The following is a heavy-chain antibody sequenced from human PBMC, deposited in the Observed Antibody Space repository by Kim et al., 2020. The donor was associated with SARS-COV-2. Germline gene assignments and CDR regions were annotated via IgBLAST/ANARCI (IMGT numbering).Heavy chain of an antibody. J-gene: IGHJ5*02. CDR3: ARGTPPAYCGGDCYSNNWFDP. D-gene: IGHD2-21*02. CDR2: IIPIFGTA. V-gene: IGHV1-69*13. Sequence: SVKVSCKASGGTFSSYAISWVRQAPGQGLEWMGGIIPIFGTANYAQKFQGRVTITADESTSTAYMELSSLRSEDTAVYYCARGTPPAYCGGDCYSNNWFDPWGQGTLVTVSS. CDR1: GGTFSSYA.